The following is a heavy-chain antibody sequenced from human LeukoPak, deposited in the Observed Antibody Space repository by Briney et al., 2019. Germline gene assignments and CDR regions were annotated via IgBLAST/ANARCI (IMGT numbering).Heavy chain of an antibody. CDR2: ISGSSNDK. D-gene: IGHD5-12*01. V-gene: IGHV3-21*01. CDR3: VRAEGSSGSSEYFQH. J-gene: IGHJ1*01. Sequence: GGSLRLSCLASGFTFSRYSMKSVRQAPGKGLEWVSSISGSSNDKHYIDSVKGRFTIARDNAKNSLFLQMNSLRAEDTAVYYCVRAEGSSGSSEYFQHWGQGTLVTVSS. CDR1: GFTFSRYS.